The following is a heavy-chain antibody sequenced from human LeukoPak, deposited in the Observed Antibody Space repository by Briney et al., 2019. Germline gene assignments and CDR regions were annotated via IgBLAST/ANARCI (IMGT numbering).Heavy chain of an antibody. Sequence: PGGSLRLSCAASGFTVSSNEMSWVRQAPGKGLEWVSSISSSSSYIYYADSVKGRFTISRDNAKNSPYLQMNSLRAEDTAVYYCARDASGDFPDYWGQGTLVTVSS. V-gene: IGHV3-21*01. CDR1: GFTVSSNE. J-gene: IGHJ4*02. CDR3: ARDASGDFPDY. D-gene: IGHD3-10*01. CDR2: ISSSSSYI.